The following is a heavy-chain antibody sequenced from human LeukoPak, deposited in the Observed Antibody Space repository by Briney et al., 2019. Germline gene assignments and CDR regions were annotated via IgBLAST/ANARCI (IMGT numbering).Heavy chain of an antibody. Sequence: SETLSLTCAVSGGSISSSNWWSWVRQPPGKGLEWIGEIYHSGSTNYNPSLQSRVTISVDKSKNQFSLKLSSVTAEDTAVYYCARAGYYDSSGYRNWFDPWGQGTLVTVSS. CDR2: IYHSGST. CDR1: GGSISSSNW. J-gene: IGHJ5*02. D-gene: IGHD3-22*01. CDR3: ARAGYYDSSGYRNWFDP. V-gene: IGHV4-4*02.